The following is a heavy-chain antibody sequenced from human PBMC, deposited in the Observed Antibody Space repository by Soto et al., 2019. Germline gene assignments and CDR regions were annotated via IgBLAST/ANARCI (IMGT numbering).Heavy chain of an antibody. D-gene: IGHD1-26*01. CDR3: ALRDVWEYGMDV. J-gene: IGHJ6*02. CDR1: GYSFTSYW. V-gene: IGHV5-10-1*01. Sequence: GESLKISCKGSGYSFTSYWISWVRQMPGKGLEWMGRIDPSDSYTNYSPSFQGHVTISADKSISTAYLQWSSLKASDTAMYYCALRDVWEYGMDVWGQGTTVTVSS. CDR2: IDPSDSYT.